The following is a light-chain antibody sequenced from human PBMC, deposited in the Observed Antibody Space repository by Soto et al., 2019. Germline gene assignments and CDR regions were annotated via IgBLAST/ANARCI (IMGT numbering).Light chain of an antibody. CDR2: GAS. Sequence: EIVMTQAPATLSVSPGARDTLSCRASQSVSSNLAWYQQKPCQAPRLLIYGASTRATGVPARFSGSGSGTEFSLTISSLQSQDFAVYYCQQYKDWPPITFGQGTRLEIK. V-gene: IGKV3-15*01. CDR1: QSVSSN. J-gene: IGKJ5*01. CDR3: QQYKDWPPIT.